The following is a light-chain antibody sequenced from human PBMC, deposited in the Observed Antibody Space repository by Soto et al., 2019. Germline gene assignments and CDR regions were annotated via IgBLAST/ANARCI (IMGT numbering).Light chain of an antibody. CDR3: QQYSSDLNT. CDR1: QDVSQW. J-gene: IGKJ2*01. Sequence: DIHMTQSPSTLSASVGDRITITCRAIQDVSQWLAWYQHKPGKAPKLLIYKASTLESGVSSRFSGRGSGTEFTLSIRDLQPDDFATYYCQQYSSDLNTFGQGTKLDIK. V-gene: IGKV1-5*03. CDR2: KAS.